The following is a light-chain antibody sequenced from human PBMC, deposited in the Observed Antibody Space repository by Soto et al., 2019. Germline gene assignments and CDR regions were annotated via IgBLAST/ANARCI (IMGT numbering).Light chain of an antibody. V-gene: IGKV1-39*01. CDR1: QSISSY. CDR3: QQSYSTQT. J-gene: IGKJ1*01. Sequence: DIQMTQSPSSLSASVGDRVTITCRASQSISSYLNWYQQKPRKAPKLLIYTASSLQSGVPSRFSGSGSGTDFTLTISSLQPEDFATYYCQQSYSTQTFGQGTNVEIK. CDR2: TAS.